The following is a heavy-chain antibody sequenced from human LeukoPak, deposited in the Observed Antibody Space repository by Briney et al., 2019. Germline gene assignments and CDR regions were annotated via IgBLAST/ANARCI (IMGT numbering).Heavy chain of an antibody. V-gene: IGHV3-74*01. D-gene: IGHD5-12*01. J-gene: IGHJ4*02. CDR3: ATVFGAGGYDLGY. Sequence: EGSLRLSCAASGFTFSSYWMHGVRQAPGKGVVCVLPINSDGSNTNYAASVKSRFIISRDNDYNNPYLQLNSRRADDTAVYYCATVFGAGGYDLGYWGQGTLVTVSS. CDR1: GFTFSSYW. CDR2: INSDGSNT.